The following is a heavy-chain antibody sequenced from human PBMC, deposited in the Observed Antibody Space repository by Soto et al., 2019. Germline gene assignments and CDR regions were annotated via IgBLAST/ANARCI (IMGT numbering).Heavy chain of an antibody. D-gene: IGHD4-17*01. V-gene: IGHV1-3*01. CDR1: GYTFTNYA. J-gene: IGHJ4*02. CDR3: ARDRGDYFAYVDS. CDR2: IIAGNGNT. Sequence: QVRLVQSGAEVKKPGASVKVSCKASGYTFTNYAMHWVRQAPGQRLEWMGWIIAGNGNTKYSQNFQGRVTITGDTSASTAYMELSSLRSEDTAVYYCARDRGDYFAYVDSWGQGTLVTVSS.